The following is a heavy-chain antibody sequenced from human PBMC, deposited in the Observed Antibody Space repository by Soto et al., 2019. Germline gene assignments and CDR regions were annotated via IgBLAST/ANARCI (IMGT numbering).Heavy chain of an antibody. J-gene: IGHJ4*02. CDR3: AKDIGISGGDCYYFDY. Sequence: EVQLLESGGGLVQPGGSLRLSCAASGFSFSNYAMSWVRQAPGKGLERVSGISGSGGRTYYGDSVKGRFTISRDRSRNTLYLQMNSLRAEDTAVYYCAKDIGISGGDCYYFDYWGQGTLVTVSS. CDR1: GFSFSNYA. D-gene: IGHD2-21*02. CDR2: ISGSGGRT. V-gene: IGHV3-23*01.